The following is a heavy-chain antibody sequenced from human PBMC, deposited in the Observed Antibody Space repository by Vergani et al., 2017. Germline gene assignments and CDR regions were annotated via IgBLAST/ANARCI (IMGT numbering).Heavy chain of an antibody. Sequence: QVQLQESGPGLVKPSGTLSLTCAVSGGSLSSSNWWSWVRQPPGKGLEWIGEIYHSGSTNYNPSLKSRVTISVDKSKNQFSLKLSSVTAADTAVYYCARIQGRGVEYGSGSLWYGMDVWGQGTTVTVSS. CDR1: GGSLSSSNW. D-gene: IGHD3-10*01. V-gene: IGHV4-4*02. CDR2: IYHSGST. J-gene: IGHJ6*02. CDR3: ARIQGRGVEYGSGSLWYGMDV.